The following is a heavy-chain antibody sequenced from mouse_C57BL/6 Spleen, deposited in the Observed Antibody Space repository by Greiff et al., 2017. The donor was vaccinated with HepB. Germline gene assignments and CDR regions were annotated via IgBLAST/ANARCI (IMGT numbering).Heavy chain of an antibody. V-gene: IGHV3-6*01. CDR2: ISYDGSN. Sequence: VQLKESGPGLVKPSQSLSLTCSVTGYSITSGYYWNWIRQFPGNKLEWMGYISYDGSNNYNPSLKNRISITRDTSKNQFFLKLNSVTTEDTATYYCARDRGYGYGSSYDWYFDVWGTGTTVTVSS. D-gene: IGHD1-1*01. J-gene: IGHJ1*03. CDR3: ARDRGYGYGSSYDWYFDV. CDR1: GYSITSGYY.